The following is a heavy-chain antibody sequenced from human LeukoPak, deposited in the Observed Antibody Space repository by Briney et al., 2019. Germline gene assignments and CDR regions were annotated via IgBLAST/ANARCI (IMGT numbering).Heavy chain of an antibody. J-gene: IGHJ3*02. D-gene: IGHD6-19*01. CDR2: IYSSGST. Sequence: SETLSLTCTVSGGSISSYYWSWFRQPPGKGLECIGYIYSSGSTNYNPSLKSRVTISVDTSKNQFSLKLSSVTAADTAVYYCARGLAGYSGGDDAFDIWGQGTMVTVSS. V-gene: IGHV4-59*01. CDR1: GGSISSYY. CDR3: ARGLAGYSGGDDAFDI.